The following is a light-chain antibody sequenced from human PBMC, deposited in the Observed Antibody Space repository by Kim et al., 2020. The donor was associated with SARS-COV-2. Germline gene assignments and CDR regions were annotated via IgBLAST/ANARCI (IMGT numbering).Light chain of an antibody. CDR1: SSNIGAGDD. CDR3: QSYDSSLSAYV. CDR2: GNN. J-gene: IGLJ1*01. V-gene: IGLV1-40*01. Sequence: RINSSGTGRSSNIGAGDDVHWYQQLPGAAPKLLIYGNNNRPSGVPDRLSASKSGTSASLAITGLQAEDEADYYCQSYDSSLSAYVFGTGTKVTVL.